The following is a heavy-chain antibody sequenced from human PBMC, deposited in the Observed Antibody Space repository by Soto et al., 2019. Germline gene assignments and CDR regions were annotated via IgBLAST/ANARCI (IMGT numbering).Heavy chain of an antibody. D-gene: IGHD1-26*01. V-gene: IGHV4-31*03. J-gene: IGHJ6*02. CDR3: ARVGGGSYYQPTDYYYGMDV. CDR1: GGSISRGGYY. Sequence: PPQTLSLTCTVAGGSISRGGYYWSLIRQHPGKGLGWIVYIYYSGSTYYNPSLKSRVTISVDTSKNQFSLKLSSVTAADTAVYYCARVGGGSYYQPTDYYYGMDVWGQGPTVTVSS. CDR2: IYYSGST.